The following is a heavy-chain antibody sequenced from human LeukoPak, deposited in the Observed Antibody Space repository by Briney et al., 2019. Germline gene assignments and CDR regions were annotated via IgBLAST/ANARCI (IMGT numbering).Heavy chain of an antibody. CDR1: GFTFSSYA. V-gene: IGHV3-30-3*01. Sequence: PGRSLRLSCAASGFTFSSYAMHWVRQAPGKGLEWVAVISYDGSNKYYADSVKGRFTISRDNSKNTLYLQMNSLRAEDTAVYYCARDRLYSSSCPDYWGQGTLVTVSS. CDR2: ISYDGSNK. J-gene: IGHJ4*02. D-gene: IGHD6-13*01. CDR3: ARDRLYSSSCPDY.